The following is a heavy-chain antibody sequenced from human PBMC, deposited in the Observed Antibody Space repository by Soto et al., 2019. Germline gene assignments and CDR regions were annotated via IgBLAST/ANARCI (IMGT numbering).Heavy chain of an antibody. D-gene: IGHD3-10*01. CDR3: GRQAALWETVDL. Sequence: GGSLSLSCVVSGFTFARYWIHWVRQAPGRGLVWVARIETDGTTQTYADSVEGRFTISRDNAKNTLYLHMNSLRAEDTAVYYCGRQAALWETVDLRGHGTPVTVSS. J-gene: IGHJ1*01. CDR2: IETDGTTQ. CDR1: GFTFARYW. V-gene: IGHV3-74*01.